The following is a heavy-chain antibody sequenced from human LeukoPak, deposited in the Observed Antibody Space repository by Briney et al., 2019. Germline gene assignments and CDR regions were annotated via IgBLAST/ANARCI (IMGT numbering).Heavy chain of an antibody. J-gene: IGHJ3*02. CDR3: AIDAFDI. Sequence: GGSLRLSCAASGFTVSNNYMSWVRQAPGQGLEWVSVIYSGGSTYYADSVKGRLTISRDNSKNTLYLQMNSLRDEDTAMYYCAIDAFDIWGQGTMVTISS. CDR1: GFTVSNNY. CDR2: IYSGGST. V-gene: IGHV3-53*01.